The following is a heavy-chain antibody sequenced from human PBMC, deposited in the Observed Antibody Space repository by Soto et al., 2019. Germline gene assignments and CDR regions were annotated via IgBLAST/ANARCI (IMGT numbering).Heavy chain of an antibody. D-gene: IGHD5-12*01. CDR3: AREGVAPYYYYGMHV. J-gene: IGHJ6*02. CDR1: GYTFTRSG. V-gene: IGHV1-18*01. CDR2: ISTYNGDT. Sequence: QVQLVQSGAEVKKPGASVKVSCKASGYTFTRSGIIWVRQAPGQGLEWMGWISTYNGDTNYAQTFQGRVTMTTDTSTSTVHMEVRSLRSDDTAVYYCAREGVAPYYYYGMHVWGQGTPVTVSS.